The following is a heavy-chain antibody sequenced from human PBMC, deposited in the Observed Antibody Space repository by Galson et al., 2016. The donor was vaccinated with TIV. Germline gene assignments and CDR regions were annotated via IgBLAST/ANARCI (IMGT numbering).Heavy chain of an antibody. J-gene: IGHJ4*02. CDR3: PRISGYYDSSGHYIPRSFDY. CDR1: GFSLNTDGMC. V-gene: IGHV2-70*11. Sequence: PALVKPTQTLTLTCTFSGFSLNTDGMCVNWIRQPPGKALEWLARIDWDDDKSYSPSLKTRLTISKDTSKNQVVMTMTNMDPVDTATYYCPRISGYYDSSGHYIPRSFDYWGQGALVTVSS. D-gene: IGHD3-22*01. CDR2: IDWDDDK.